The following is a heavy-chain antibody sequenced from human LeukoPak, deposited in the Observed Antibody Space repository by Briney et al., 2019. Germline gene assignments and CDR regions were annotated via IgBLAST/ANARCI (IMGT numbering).Heavy chain of an antibody. CDR1: GGSISSGGYY. CDR3: ARGDLWSDSSGYYPYFDY. Sequence: PSETLSLTCTVSGGSISSGGYYWSWIRQHPGKGLEWIGYIYYSGSTYYNPSLKSRVTISVDTSKNQFSLKLSSVTAADTAVYYCARGDLWSDSSGYYPYFDYWGQGTLVTVSS. V-gene: IGHV4-31*03. D-gene: IGHD3-22*01. CDR2: IYYSGST. J-gene: IGHJ4*02.